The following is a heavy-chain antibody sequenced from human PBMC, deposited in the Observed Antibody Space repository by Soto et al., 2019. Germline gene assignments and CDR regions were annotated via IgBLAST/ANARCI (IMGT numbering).Heavy chain of an antibody. CDR3: AGGRRSTGRAFDI. V-gene: IGHV1-58*01. J-gene: IGHJ3*02. Sequence: GASVKVSCKASGCTFTSSAVQWVRQARGQRLEWIGWIVVGSGNTNYAQKFQERVTITRDMSTSTAYMELSSLRSEDTAVYYCAGGRRSTGRAFDIWGQGTMVTVSS. CDR2: IVVGSGNT. D-gene: IGHD3-16*01. CDR1: GCTFTSSA.